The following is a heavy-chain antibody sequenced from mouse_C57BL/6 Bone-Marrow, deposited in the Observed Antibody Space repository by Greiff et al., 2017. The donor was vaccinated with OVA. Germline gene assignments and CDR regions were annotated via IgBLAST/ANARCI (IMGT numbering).Heavy chain of an antibody. Sequence: QVQLQQSGAELVRPGASVTLSCKASGYTFTDYEMHWVKQTPVHGLEWIGAIDPETGGTAYNQKFKGKAILTAAKSSSTAYMELRSLTSEDSAVYYCTIWGIPRGDYWGQGTSVTASP. CDR2: IDPETGGT. CDR1: GYTFTDYE. V-gene: IGHV1-15*01. CDR3: TIWGIPRGDY. J-gene: IGHJ4*01. D-gene: IGHD4-1*01.